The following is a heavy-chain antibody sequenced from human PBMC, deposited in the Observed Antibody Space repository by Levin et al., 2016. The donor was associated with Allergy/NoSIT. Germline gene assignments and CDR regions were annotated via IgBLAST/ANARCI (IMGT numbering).Heavy chain of an antibody. D-gene: IGHD6-6*01. CDR2: IYSGGST. V-gene: IGHV3-53*01. CDR1: GFTVSSNY. Sequence: GESLKISCAASGFTVSSNYMSWVRQAPGKGLEWVSVIYSGGSTYYADSVKGRFTISRDNPKNTLYLQMNSLRAEDTAVYYCAREPSEYSSSWDYYYYGMDVWGQGTTVTVSS. J-gene: IGHJ6*02. CDR3: AREPSEYSSSWDYYYYGMDV.